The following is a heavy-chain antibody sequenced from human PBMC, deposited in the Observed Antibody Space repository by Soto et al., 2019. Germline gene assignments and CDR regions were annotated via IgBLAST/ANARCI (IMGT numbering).Heavy chain of an antibody. V-gene: IGHV3-30*18. Sequence: QVQLVESGGGVVQPGRSLRLSCAASGFAFSTYGMHWVRQAPGKGLEWVAVVSYDGSTQYYLDSVKGLFTISRDNSKKTLYLHMNSLRGEDTAVYHCTKENGRKIRRPPYYYYYGMDVWGQGTTVTVSS. J-gene: IGHJ6*01. CDR2: VSYDGSTQ. CDR1: GFAFSTYG. D-gene: IGHD6-6*01. CDR3: TKENGRKIRRPPYYYYYGMDV.